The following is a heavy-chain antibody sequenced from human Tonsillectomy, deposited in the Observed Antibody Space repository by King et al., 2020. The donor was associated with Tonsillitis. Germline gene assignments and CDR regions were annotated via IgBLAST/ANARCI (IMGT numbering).Heavy chain of an antibody. CDR1: GYNFTSYW. V-gene: IGHV5-51*01. CDR3: ARLRFSGHYDSSGYDSWFDP. D-gene: IGHD3-22*01. CDR2: IYPGDSDT. Sequence: QLVQSGAEVKKPGESLKISCKGSGYNFTSYWIGWVCQMPGKGLEWMRIIYPGDSDTRYSPSFQGQVTISADKSISTAYLQWSSLKASDTAMYYCARLRFSGHYDSSGYDSWFDPWGQGTLVTVSS. J-gene: IGHJ5*02.